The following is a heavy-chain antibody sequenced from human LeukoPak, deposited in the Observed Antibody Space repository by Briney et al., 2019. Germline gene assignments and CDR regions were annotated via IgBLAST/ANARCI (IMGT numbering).Heavy chain of an antibody. CDR3: YGGNAEQ. V-gene: IGHV3-74*01. J-gene: IGHJ1*01. D-gene: IGHD4-23*01. Sequence: PGGSLRLSCAASGFTFSSYWMHWVRQAPGKGLVWVSGIKTDGSSTNYADSVKGRFTISRDNAKNTLYLQMNSLRVKDMAVYYCYGGNAEQWGQGTLVTVSS. CDR2: IKTDGSST. CDR1: GFTFSSYW.